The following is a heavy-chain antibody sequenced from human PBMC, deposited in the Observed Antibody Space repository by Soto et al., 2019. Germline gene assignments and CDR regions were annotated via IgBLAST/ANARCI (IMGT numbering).Heavy chain of an antibody. CDR3: ATSVIWEGFQH. D-gene: IGHD1-26*01. CDR1: GFSLSTSGVG. CDR2: IYWYDDK. Sequence: QITLKESGATLVKPTQTLTLTCTFSGFSLSTSGVGVGWIRQPPGKALEWLALIYWYDDKRYSPSLKRRLTSTMXNSKTQGLLTMPNIDPVDTATYYCATSVIWEGFQHWGQGTLVTVSS. V-gene: IGHV2-5*01. J-gene: IGHJ1*01.